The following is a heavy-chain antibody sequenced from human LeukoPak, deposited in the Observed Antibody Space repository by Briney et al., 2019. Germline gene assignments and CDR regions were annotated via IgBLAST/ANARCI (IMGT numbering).Heavy chain of an antibody. CDR2: IYTGDTT. Sequence: GGSLRLSCAASGFTVSTNDMSWVRQAPGKGLDWVSAIYTGDTTYYADSVKGRFTISRDNSKNTLYLQMNSLRPEDTALYYCARHRIPEDDGFSAPLSSVFPAPLSNWGQGTLVTVS. V-gene: IGHV3-53*01. CDR1: GFTVSTND. J-gene: IGHJ4*02. CDR3: ARHRIPEDDGFSAPLSSVFPAPLSN. D-gene: IGHD1-14*01.